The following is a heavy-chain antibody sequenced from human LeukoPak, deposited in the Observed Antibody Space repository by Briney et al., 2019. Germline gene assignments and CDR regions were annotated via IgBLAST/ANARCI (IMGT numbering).Heavy chain of an antibody. V-gene: IGHV3-NL1*01. Sequence: GGSLRLSCAASGFTFSSYVMYWVRQAPGKGLEWVSVIYSGGSGGSTFYADSVKGRFTISRDNAKNSLYLQMNSLRAEDTALYYCARALAGSSTSCPDYWGQGTLVTVSS. D-gene: IGHD2-2*01. CDR3: ARALAGSSTSCPDY. CDR2: IYSGGSGGST. J-gene: IGHJ4*02. CDR1: GFTFSSYV.